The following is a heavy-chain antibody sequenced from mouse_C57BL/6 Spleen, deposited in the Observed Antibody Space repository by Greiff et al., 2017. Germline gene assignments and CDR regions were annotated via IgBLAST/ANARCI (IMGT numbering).Heavy chain of an antibody. CDR1: GYTFTDYN. CDR2: INPNNGGT. D-gene: IGHD1-1*01. Sequence: VQLQQSGPELVKPGASVKMSCKASGYTFTDYNMHWVKQSHGKSLEWIGYINPNNGGTSYNQKFKGKATLTVNKSSSTAYMELRSLTSEDSAVYYCASSTTPFYAMDYWGQGTSVTVSS. CDR3: ASSTTPFYAMDY. J-gene: IGHJ4*01. V-gene: IGHV1-22*01.